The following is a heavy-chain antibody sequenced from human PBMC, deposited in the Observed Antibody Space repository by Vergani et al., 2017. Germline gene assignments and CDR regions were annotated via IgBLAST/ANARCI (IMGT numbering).Heavy chain of an antibody. CDR2: ISAYNGNT. J-gene: IGHJ3*02. V-gene: IGHV1-18*01. CDR1: GYTFTSYG. Sequence: QVQLVQSGAEVKKPGASVKVSCKASGYTFTSYGIIWVRQAPGQGLEWMGWISAYNGNTNYAQKLQGRVTMTTDTSTSTAYMELRSLRSDDTAVYYCARRWYYYDSSGYYYGPAFDIWGQGTMVTVSS. CDR3: ARRWYYYDSSGYYYGPAFDI. D-gene: IGHD3-22*01.